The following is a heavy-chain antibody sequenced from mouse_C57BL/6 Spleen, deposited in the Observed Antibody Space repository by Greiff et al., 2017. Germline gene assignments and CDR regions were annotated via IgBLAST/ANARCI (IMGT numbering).Heavy chain of an antibody. CDR3: AIRSYYFDY. J-gene: IGHJ2*01. D-gene: IGHD1-1*01. V-gene: IGHV3-6*01. CDR2: ISYDGSN. CDR1: GYSITSGYY. Sequence: ESGPGLVKPSQSLSLTCSVTGYSITSGYYWNWIRQFPGNKLEWMGYISYDGSNNYNPSLKNRISITRDTSKNQFFLKLNSVTTEDTATYYCAIRSYYFDYWGQGTTLTVSS.